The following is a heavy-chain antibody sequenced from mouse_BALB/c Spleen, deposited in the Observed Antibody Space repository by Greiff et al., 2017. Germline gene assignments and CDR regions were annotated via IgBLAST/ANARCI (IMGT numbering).Heavy chain of an antibody. Sequence: EVQGVESGGGLVKPGGSLKLSCAASGFTFSDYYMYWVRQTPEKRLEWVATISDGGSYTYYPDSVKGRFTISRDNAKNNLYLQMSSLKSEDTAMYYCARDAFYGNYFMDYWGQGTSVTVSS. J-gene: IGHJ4*01. D-gene: IGHD2-10*01. V-gene: IGHV5-4*02. CDR1: GFTFSDYY. CDR2: ISDGGSYT. CDR3: ARDAFYGNYFMDY.